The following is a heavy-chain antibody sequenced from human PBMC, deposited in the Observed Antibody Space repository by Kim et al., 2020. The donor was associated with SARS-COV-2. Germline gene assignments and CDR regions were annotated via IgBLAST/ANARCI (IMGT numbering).Heavy chain of an antibody. CDR2: ISSNGGST. J-gene: IGHJ4*02. CDR1: GFTFSSYA. CDR3: VNPYSSSWGHFDY. D-gene: IGHD6-13*01. V-gene: IGHV3-64D*06. Sequence: GGSLRLSCSASGFTFSSYAMHWVRQAPGKGLEYVSAISSNGGSTYYADSVKGRFTISRDNSKNTLYLQMSSLRAEDTAVYYCVNPYSSSWGHFDYWGQGTLVTVSS.